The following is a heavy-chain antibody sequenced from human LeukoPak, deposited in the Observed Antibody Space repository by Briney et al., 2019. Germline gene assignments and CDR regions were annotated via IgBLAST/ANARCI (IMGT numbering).Heavy chain of an antibody. V-gene: IGHV3-48*02. D-gene: IGHD3-22*01. CDR3: ARFYYDSSGYPIVDY. CDR1: GFTFSDYS. Sequence: GGSLRLSCAASGFTFSDYSMNWVRQAPGKGLEWVSWITSSSDSIYYADSVKGRFTISRDNAKNSLYLQMNSLRDEDTAVYYCARFYYDSSGYPIVDYWGQGTLVTVSS. J-gene: IGHJ4*02. CDR2: ITSSSDSI.